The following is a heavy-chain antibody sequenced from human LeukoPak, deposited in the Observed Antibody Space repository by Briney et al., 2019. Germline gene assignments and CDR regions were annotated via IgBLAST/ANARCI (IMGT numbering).Heavy chain of an antibody. V-gene: IGHV3-23*01. J-gene: IGHJ4*02. Sequence: ETLSLTCTVSGDSINNNNYYWGWVRQAPGKGLEWVSAISSSGGITYYADSVKGRFTISRDNSKNTLYLQMNSLRAEDTAVYYCAKGTMDGGQYYYDSNGGQGALVTVSS. CDR3: AKGTMDGGQYYYDSN. CDR2: ISSSGGIT. CDR1: GDSINNNNYY. D-gene: IGHD3-22*01.